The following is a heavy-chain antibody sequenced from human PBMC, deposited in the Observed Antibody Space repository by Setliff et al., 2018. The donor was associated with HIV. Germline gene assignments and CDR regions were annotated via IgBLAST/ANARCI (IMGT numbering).Heavy chain of an antibody. V-gene: IGHV3-48*03. CDR1: GFIFSNYE. D-gene: IGHD3-16*01. CDR3: ASARRGGINWFDP. Sequence: SCAASGFIFSNYEMNWVRQAPGKGLEWVSYISSSANTIYYAYSVKGRFIISRDSAKNSLFLQMNSLRAEDTAVYYCASARRGGINWFDPWGQGTRVTVSS. J-gene: IGHJ5*02. CDR2: ISSSANTI.